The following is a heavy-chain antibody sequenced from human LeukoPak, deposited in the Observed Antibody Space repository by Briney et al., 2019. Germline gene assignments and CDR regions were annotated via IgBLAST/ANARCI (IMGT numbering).Heavy chain of an antibody. CDR3: ARRGSSDAFDI. V-gene: IGHV3-48*03. CDR2: ISSSGSTI. Sequence: GSLRLSCAASGFTFSGYEMNWVRQAPGKGLEWVSYISSSGSTIYYADSVKGRFTISRDNAKNSLYLQMNSLRAEDTAVYYCARRGSSDAFDIWGQGTMVTVSS. CDR1: GFTFSGYE. J-gene: IGHJ3*02. D-gene: IGHD5-12*01.